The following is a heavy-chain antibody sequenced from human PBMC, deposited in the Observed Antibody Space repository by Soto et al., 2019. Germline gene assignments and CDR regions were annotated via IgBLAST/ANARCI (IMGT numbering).Heavy chain of an antibody. CDR2: SRVSGGRT. Sequence: GGSLRLSCAASGFAFNNYPMNWVRQAPGKGLGWVSASRVSGGRTVYAEGVQGLRTVSRDDAKNTLYLHMRTLRAEDPALSYCATPIPRGDHWYDPLDYWAAGTQVTVSS. V-gene: IGHV3-23*01. CDR1: GFAFNNYP. J-gene: IGHJ4*02. CDR3: ATPIPRGDHWYDPLDY. D-gene: IGHD2-8*02.